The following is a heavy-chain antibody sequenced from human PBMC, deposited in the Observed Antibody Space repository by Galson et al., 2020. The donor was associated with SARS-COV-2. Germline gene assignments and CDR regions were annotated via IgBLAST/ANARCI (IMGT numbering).Heavy chain of an antibody. CDR2: ISSSGSTI. J-gene: IGHJ4*02. CDR3: AGTDDYGGNSGY. V-gene: IGHV3-48*03. CDR1: GFTFSSYE. D-gene: IGHD4-17*01. Sequence: GGSLRLSCAASGFTFSSYEMNWVRQAPGKGLEWVSYISSSGSTIYYADSVKGRFTISRDNAKNSLYLQMNSLRAEDTAVYYCAGTDDYGGNSGYWGQGTLVTVSS.